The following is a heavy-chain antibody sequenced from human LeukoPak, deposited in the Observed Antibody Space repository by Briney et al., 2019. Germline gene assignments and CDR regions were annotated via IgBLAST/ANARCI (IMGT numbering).Heavy chain of an antibody. D-gene: IGHD2-2*01. J-gene: IGHJ5*02. CDR1: GFTFRDST. Sequence: GGSLRLSCATSGFTFRDSTMNWVRQAPGKGLEWVSSITASGTYTSYADSVKGRFTISRDNARNSLSLQMSSLRAEDTALYYCARDHCSSAARHLWFDPWGRGTLVTVSS. CDR2: ITASGTYT. V-gene: IGHV3-21*06. CDR3: ARDHCSSAARHLWFDP.